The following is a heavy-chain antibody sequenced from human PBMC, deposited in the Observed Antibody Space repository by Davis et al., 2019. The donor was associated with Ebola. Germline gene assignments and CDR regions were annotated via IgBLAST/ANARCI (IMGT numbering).Heavy chain of an antibody. D-gene: IGHD2-8*01. V-gene: IGHV1-18*01. CDR1: GNTYSVYG. Sequence: ASVKVFCKISGNTYSVYGITWVRQAPGQGLEWMGWISAYNGNTNYAQRVQDRVTMTTDRSASTAYLELKNLTTDDTAVYYCARVRLMGVTTIDYWGQGSLVIVSS. CDR2: ISAYNGNT. J-gene: IGHJ4*02. CDR3: ARVRLMGVTTIDY.